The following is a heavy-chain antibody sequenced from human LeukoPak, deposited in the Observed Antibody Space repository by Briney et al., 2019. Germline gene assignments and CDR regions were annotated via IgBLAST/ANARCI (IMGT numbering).Heavy chain of an antibody. CDR3: ARESYYDSSGPDAFDI. CDR1: GYTFTSYG. CDR2: ISAYNGNT. V-gene: IGHV1-18*01. J-gene: IGHJ3*02. Sequence: GASVKVSCKASGYTFTSYGISRVRQAPGQGLEWMGWISAYNGNTNYAQKLQGRVTMTTDTSTSTAYMELRSLRSDDTAVYYCARESYYDSSGPDAFDIWGQGTMVTVSS. D-gene: IGHD3-22*01.